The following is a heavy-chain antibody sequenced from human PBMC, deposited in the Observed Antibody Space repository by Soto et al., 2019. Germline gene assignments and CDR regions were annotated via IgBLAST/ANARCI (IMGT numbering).Heavy chain of an antibody. CDR2: IYYSGST. J-gene: IGHJ4*02. CDR1: GDSISSGDYH. CDR3: ASAGGWAARLHY. D-gene: IGHD6-6*01. V-gene: IGHV4-31*03. Sequence: SETLSLTCIVSGDSISSGDYHWSWIRQHPGKGLEWIGYIYYSGSTYYNPSLKSRVTISIDASENQFSLKLTSVTAADTAVYYCASAGGWAARLHYWGPGTLVTVSS.